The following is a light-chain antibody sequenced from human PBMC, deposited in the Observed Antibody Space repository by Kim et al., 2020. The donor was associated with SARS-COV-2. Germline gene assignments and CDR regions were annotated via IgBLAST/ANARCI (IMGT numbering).Light chain of an antibody. Sequence: EIVLTQSPATLSLSPGERATLSCRASQSVSSYLAWYQQKPGQAPRLLIYDASNRATGIPARFSGSGSGTDFTLTISSLEPEDFAAYYCQQRSNWPPTFGQETRLEIK. CDR2: DAS. CDR3: QQRSNWPPT. V-gene: IGKV3-11*01. CDR1: QSVSSY. J-gene: IGKJ5*01.